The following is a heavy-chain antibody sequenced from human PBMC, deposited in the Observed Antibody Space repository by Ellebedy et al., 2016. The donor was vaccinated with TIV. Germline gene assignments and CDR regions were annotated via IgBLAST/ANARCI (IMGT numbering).Heavy chain of an antibody. CDR1: GFTFENYA. CDR2: IGWHSYTL. Sequence: PGGSLRLSCAASGFTFENYAMHWVRQVPGKGLEWVSGIGWHSYTLGYAGSVRGRFTISRDNAQSSLYLQMNSLRTEDTAFYYCAKDVSDDYSGGVENWGQGTLVTVSS. V-gene: IGHV3-9*01. D-gene: IGHD3-22*01. CDR3: AKDVSDDYSGGVEN. J-gene: IGHJ4*02.